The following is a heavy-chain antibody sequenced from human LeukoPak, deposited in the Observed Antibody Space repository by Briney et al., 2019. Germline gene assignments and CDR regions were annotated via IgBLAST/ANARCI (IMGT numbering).Heavy chain of an antibody. CDR2: ISSSSSYI. Sequence: GGSLRLSCVASGFTFSSYSMNWVRQAPGKGLEWVSSISSSSSYIYYADSVKGRFTISRDNAKNSLYLQMNSLRAEDTAVYYCARELRNYDSSGYYEDAFDVWGQGTMVTVSS. V-gene: IGHV3-21*01. J-gene: IGHJ3*01. CDR1: GFTFSSYS. D-gene: IGHD3-22*01. CDR3: ARELRNYDSSGYYEDAFDV.